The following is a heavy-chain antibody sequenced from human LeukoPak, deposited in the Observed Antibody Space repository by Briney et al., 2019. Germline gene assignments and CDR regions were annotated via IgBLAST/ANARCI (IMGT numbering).Heavy chain of an antibody. D-gene: IGHD2-8*01. CDR1: GGSISNKY. Sequence: SETLSLTCTVSGGSISNKYWSWIRQPPGKGLEWIGYIYYSGSTNYNPSLKSRVTILVDTSKNQFSLKLSSVTAADTAVYFCARAGVEIVLMMYAISPPLRFFDYWGQGTLVTVSS. J-gene: IGHJ4*02. CDR2: IYYSGST. CDR3: ARAGVEIVLMMYAISPPLRFFDY. V-gene: IGHV4-59*01.